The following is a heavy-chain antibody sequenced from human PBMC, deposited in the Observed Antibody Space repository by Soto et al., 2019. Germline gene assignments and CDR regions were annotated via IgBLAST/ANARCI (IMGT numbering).Heavy chain of an antibody. D-gene: IGHD4-4*01. CDR2: IFSNDEK. CDR3: ARFPSDYKGIDY. V-gene: IGHV2-26*01. J-gene: IGHJ4*02. CDR1: GFSLSNARMV. Sequence: QVTLKESGPVLVNPTETLTLTCTVSGFSLSNARMVVSWIRQPPGKALEWLAHIFSNDEKSYSTSLKSRLTISKDTSKSQVVLTVTNMDPVDTAAYYSARFPSDYKGIDYWGQGTLVTISS.